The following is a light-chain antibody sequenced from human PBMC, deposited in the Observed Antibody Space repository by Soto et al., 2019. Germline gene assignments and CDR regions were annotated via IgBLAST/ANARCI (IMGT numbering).Light chain of an antibody. J-gene: IGKJ1*01. CDR1: QGISNY. CDR3: QQSYRTPTIT. V-gene: IGKV1-39*01. CDR2: ASS. Sequence: DIQMTQSPSSLSPSVGERLTISCRASQGISNYLAWYQQKPGKAHKFLSYASSNLQTGVPSRFSGSGSGTDFTLTISSLQPEDFATYFCQQSYRTPTITFGQGTKVDIK.